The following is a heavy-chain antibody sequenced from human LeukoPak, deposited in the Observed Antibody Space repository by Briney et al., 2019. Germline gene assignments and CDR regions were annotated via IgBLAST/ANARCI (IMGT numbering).Heavy chain of an antibody. CDR2: IYSGGST. Sequence: PGGSLRLSCAVSGFTFSSYAMSWVRQAPGKGLEWVSVIYSGGSTYYADSVKGRFTISRDNSKNTLYLQMNSLRAEDTAVYYCARVPGPTHYYYYGMDVWGQGTTVTVSS. V-gene: IGHV3-53*01. CDR3: ARVPGPTHYYYYGMDV. CDR1: GFTFSSYA. J-gene: IGHJ6*02.